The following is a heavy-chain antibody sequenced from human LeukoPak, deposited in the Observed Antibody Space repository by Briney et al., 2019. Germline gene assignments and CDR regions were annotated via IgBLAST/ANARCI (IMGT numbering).Heavy chain of an antibody. D-gene: IGHD3-10*01. V-gene: IGHV3-21*01. CDR3: ARVSVAYYGSGSYYGIDV. J-gene: IGHJ6*02. Sequence: GGSLRLSCAASGFTFSSYSMNWVRQAPGKGLEWVSSISSSSYIYYADSVKGRFTISRDNAKNSLYLQMNSLRAEDTAVYYCARVSVAYYGSGSYYGIDVWGQGTTVTVSS. CDR2: ISSSSYI. CDR1: GFTFSSYS.